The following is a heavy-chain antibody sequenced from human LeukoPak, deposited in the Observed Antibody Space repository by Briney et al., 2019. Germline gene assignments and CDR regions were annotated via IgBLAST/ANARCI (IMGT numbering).Heavy chain of an antibody. V-gene: IGHV4-34*01. Sequence: SETLSLTCAVYGGSFSGYYWSWIRQPPGKGLEWIGEINHSGSTNYNPSLKSRVTISVDTSKNQFSLKLSSVTAADTAVYYCAFSNYVFDWFDPWGQGTLVTVSS. D-gene: IGHD4-11*01. CDR2: INHSGST. J-gene: IGHJ5*02. CDR3: AFSNYVFDWFDP. CDR1: GGSFSGYY.